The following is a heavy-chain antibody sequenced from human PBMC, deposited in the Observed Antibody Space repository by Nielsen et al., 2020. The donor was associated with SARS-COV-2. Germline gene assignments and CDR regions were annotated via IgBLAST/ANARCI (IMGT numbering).Heavy chain of an antibody. D-gene: IGHD2-2*01. CDR3: ARGDLVVVPSPILGLGPFFYYFYLDV. CDR2: VSHSGSI. CDR1: GGSVSSNDW. J-gene: IGHJ6*03. V-gene: IGHV4-4*02. Sequence: SETLSLTCAVSGGSVSSNDWWTWVRQSPGKGLEWLGAVSHSGSINYNPSLKSRVTLSMDKSKRQFSLRLTSVSAADTAVYFCARGDLVVVPSPILGLGPFFYYFYLDVWGKGTTVIVSS.